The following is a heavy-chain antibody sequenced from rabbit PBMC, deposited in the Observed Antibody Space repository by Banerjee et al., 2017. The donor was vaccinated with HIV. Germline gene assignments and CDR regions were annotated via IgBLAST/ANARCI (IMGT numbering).Heavy chain of an antibody. D-gene: IGHD1-1*01. CDR2: IYAGSSGST. Sequence: LTLTCTASGFSFSSSYYMCWVRQAPGKGLEWIACIYAGSSGSTYYASWAKGRFTISKTSSTTVTLQMTSLTAADTATYFCARAIYYIGSNSGGFKLWGQGTLVTVS. J-gene: IGHJ4*01. V-gene: IGHV1S40*01. CDR1: GFSFSSSYY. CDR3: ARAIYYIGSNSGGFKL.